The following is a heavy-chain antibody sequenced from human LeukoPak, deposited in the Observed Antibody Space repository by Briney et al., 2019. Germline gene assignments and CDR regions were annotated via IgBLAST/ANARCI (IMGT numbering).Heavy chain of an antibody. J-gene: IGHJ4*02. CDR2: ITVNDGYT. V-gene: IGHV1-18*01. Sequence: ASVKVSCKAAGYTFTSHGFIWLRQAPGQGLEWMGWITVNDGYTKYAQELQGRVTMTTDTSTSTAYMELRSLRSDDTAVYYCAKVHCISTNCNHIWAYFDYWGQGTLVTVSS. CDR1: GYTFTSHG. CDR3: AKVHCISTNCNHIWAYFDY. D-gene: IGHD2-2*01.